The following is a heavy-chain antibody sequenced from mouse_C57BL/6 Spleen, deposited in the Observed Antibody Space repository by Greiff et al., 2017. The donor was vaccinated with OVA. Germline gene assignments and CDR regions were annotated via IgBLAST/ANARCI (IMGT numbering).Heavy chain of an antibody. CDR2: ISDGGSYT. Sequence: EVMLVESGGGLVKPGGSLKLSCAASGFTFSSYAMSWVRQTPEKRLEWVATISDGGSYTYYPDNVKGRFTISRDNAKNNLYLQMSHLKSEDTAMYYCARGYYGSSFHWYFDVWGTGTTVTVSS. CDR1: GFTFSSYA. V-gene: IGHV5-4*03. CDR3: ARGYYGSSFHWYFDV. D-gene: IGHD1-1*01. J-gene: IGHJ1*03.